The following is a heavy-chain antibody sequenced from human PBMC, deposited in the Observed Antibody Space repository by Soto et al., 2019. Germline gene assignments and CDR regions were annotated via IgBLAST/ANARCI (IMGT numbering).Heavy chain of an antibody. CDR1: GFTFSSYG. CDR2: ISYDGSNK. Sequence: HPGGSLRLSCAASGFTFSSYGMHWVRQAPGKGLEWVAVISYDGSNKYYADSVKGRFTISRDNSKNTLYLQMNSLRAEDTAVYYCAKNAVDTAMVTSFCDYWGQGTLVTVSS. D-gene: IGHD5-18*01. V-gene: IGHV3-30*18. CDR3: AKNAVDTAMVTSFCDY. J-gene: IGHJ4*02.